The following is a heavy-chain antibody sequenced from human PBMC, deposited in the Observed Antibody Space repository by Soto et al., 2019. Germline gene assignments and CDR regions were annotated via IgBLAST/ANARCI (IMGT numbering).Heavy chain of an antibody. CDR3: ARQVMITFGGVIVYDAFDI. CDR2: INHSGST. CDR1: GGSFSGYY. J-gene: IGHJ3*02. V-gene: IGHV4-34*01. Sequence: PSETLSLTCAVYGGSFSGYYWSWIRQPPGKGLEWIGEINHSGSTNYNPSLKSRVTISVDTSKNQFSLKLSSVTAADTAVYYCARQVMITFGGVIVYDAFDIWGQGTMVTVSS. D-gene: IGHD3-16*02.